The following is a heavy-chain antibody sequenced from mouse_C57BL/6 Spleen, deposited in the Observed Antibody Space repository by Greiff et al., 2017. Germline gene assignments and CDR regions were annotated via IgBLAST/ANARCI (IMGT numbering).Heavy chain of an antibody. CDR2: IDPSDSYT. J-gene: IGHJ2*01. CDR1: GYTFTSYW. D-gene: IGHD2-4*01. V-gene: IGHV1-69*01. CDR3: ARGKGLQYYFDY. Sequence: QVHVKQPGAELVMPGASVKLSCKASGYTFTSYWMHWVKQRPGQGLEWIGEIDPSDSYTNYNQKFKGKSTLTVDKSSSTAYMQLSSLTSEDSAVYYCARGKGLQYYFDYWGQGTTLTVAS.